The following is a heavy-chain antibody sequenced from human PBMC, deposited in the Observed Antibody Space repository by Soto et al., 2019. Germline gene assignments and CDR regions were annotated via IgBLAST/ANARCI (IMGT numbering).Heavy chain of an antibody. V-gene: IGHV6-1*01. CDR1: GDSVSSNSAA. CDR2: TYYRSKWYN. J-gene: IGHJ4*02. Sequence: SQTLSLTCAISGDSVSSNSAAWNWIRQSPSRGLEWLGRTYYRSKWYNDYAVSVKSRITINPDTSKNQFSLQLNSVTPEDTAVYYCASSLLNLGYCSSTSCYTAYYFDYWGQGTLVTV. CDR3: ASSLLNLGYCSSTSCYTAYYFDY. D-gene: IGHD2-2*02.